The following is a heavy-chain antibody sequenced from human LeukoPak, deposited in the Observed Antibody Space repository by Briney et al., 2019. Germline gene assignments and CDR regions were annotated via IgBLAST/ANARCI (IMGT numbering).Heavy chain of an antibody. V-gene: IGHV1-2*04. CDR2: INPNSGGT. Sequence: GASVKVSCKASGYTFTGYYMHWVRQAPGQGLEWMGWINPNSGGTNYAQKFQGWATMTRDTSISTAYMELSRLRSDDTAVYYCARGADCSSTSCYDDGMDVWGKGTTVTVSS. CDR3: ARGADCSSTSCYDDGMDV. D-gene: IGHD2-2*01. CDR1: GYTFTGYY. J-gene: IGHJ6*04.